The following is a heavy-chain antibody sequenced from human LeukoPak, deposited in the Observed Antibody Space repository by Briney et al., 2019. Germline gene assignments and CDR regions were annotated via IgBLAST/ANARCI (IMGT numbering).Heavy chain of an antibody. D-gene: IGHD6-13*01. V-gene: IGHV3-23*01. CDR2: ISGSGGST. Sequence: GGSLRLSCAASGFTFSSYAMSWVRQAPGKGLEWVSAISGSGGSTYYADSVKGRFTISRDNSKNTMYLQMNSLRAEDTAVYYCARLAPLAAAGENYYYYYGMGVWGKGTTVTVSS. J-gene: IGHJ6*04. CDR3: ARLAPLAAAGENYYYYYGMGV. CDR1: GFTFSSYA.